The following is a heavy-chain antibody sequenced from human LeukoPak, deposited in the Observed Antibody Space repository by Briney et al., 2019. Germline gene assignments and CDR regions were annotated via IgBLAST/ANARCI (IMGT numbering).Heavy chain of an antibody. Sequence: SETLSLTCTVSGGSISSYFWSWIRQPPGKGLEWIGEIYHSGSTNYNPSLNSRVTISVDKSKNQFSLKLSSVTAADTAVYYCARGPPRITMVRGVMFPWGQGTLVTVSS. J-gene: IGHJ5*02. D-gene: IGHD3-10*01. CDR2: IYHSGST. V-gene: IGHV4-59*12. CDR1: GGSISSYF. CDR3: ARGPPRITMVRGVMFP.